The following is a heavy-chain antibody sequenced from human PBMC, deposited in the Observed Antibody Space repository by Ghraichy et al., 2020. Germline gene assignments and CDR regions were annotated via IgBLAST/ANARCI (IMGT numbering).Heavy chain of an antibody. J-gene: IGHJ5*02. Sequence: YCAASGFSFGDHWMHWVRQAPGKGLVWVARINSDGATATYADSVKGRFTVSRDNGNNTLYLQMNSLRADDTAVYYCAKEELGYFGSGSFSSWGQGTLVTVSS. CDR1: GFSFGDHW. D-gene: IGHD3-10*01. CDR2: INSDGATA. CDR3: AKEELGYFGSGSFSS. V-gene: IGHV3-74*01.